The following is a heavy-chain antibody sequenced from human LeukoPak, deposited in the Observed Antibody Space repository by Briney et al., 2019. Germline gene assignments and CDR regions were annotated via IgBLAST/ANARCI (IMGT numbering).Heavy chain of an antibody. CDR1: GFTFSTYA. CDR2: ITGDSAYI. J-gene: IGHJ4*02. Sequence: GGSLRLSCAASGFTFSTYAMNWVRQAPGEGLKWVSCITGDSAYIYYADSVKGRFTISRDNAKNSLYLQMNSLRAEDTAVYYCARYGVSSSTSYIGFWGQGTLVTVSS. V-gene: IGHV3-21*01. CDR3: ARYGVSSSTSYIGF. D-gene: IGHD2-2*01.